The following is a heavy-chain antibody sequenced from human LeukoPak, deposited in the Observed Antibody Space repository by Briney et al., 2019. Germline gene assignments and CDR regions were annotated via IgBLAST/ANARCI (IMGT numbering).Heavy chain of an antibody. Sequence: SQTLSLTCTVSGGSISSGDYYWSWIRQPPGKGLEWIGEINHSGGTNYNPSLKSRVTISVDTSKNQFSLKLSSVTAADTAVYYCARVGDYDFWSGYFRSRYYGMDVWGQGTTVTVSS. CDR1: GGSISSGDYY. CDR2: INHSGGT. CDR3: ARVGDYDFWSGYFRSRYYGMDV. V-gene: IGHV4-30-4*01. D-gene: IGHD3-3*01. J-gene: IGHJ6*02.